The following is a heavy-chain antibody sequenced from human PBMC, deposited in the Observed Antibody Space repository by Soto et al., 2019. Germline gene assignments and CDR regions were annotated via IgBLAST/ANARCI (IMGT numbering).Heavy chain of an antibody. CDR3: AKDQDDSSGYYYRTYYYYGMDV. Sequence: QVQLVESGGGVVQPGWSLRLSCAASGFTFSSYGMHWVRQAPGKGLEWVAVISYDGSNKYYADSVKGRFTISRDNSKNTLYLQMNSLRAEDTAVYYCAKDQDDSSGYYYRTYYYYGMDVWGQGTTVTVSS. CDR1: GFTFSSYG. J-gene: IGHJ6*02. D-gene: IGHD3-22*01. V-gene: IGHV3-30*18. CDR2: ISYDGSNK.